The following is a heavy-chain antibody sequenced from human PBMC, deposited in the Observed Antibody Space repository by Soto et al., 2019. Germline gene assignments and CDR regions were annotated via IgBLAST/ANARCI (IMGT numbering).Heavy chain of an antibody. Sequence: QVPLVQSGAEVKKPGASARVSCKSSGYTFTSYAIHWVRQAPGQRLEWMGWINAGNGNTKYSQKFQGRVTITRDTSTSTAYMELSSLRSEDTAVYYCARDPAGTVFWFDPLGQGTLITVSS. CDR1: GYTFTSYA. CDR3: ARDPAGTVFWFDP. CDR2: INAGNGNT. D-gene: IGHD6-19*01. J-gene: IGHJ5*02. V-gene: IGHV1-3*01.